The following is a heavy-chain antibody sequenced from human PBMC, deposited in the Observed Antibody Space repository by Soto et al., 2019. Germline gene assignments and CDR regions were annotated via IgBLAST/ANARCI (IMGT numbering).Heavy chain of an antibody. J-gene: IGHJ5*02. Sequence: EVQLVESGGGLVKPGGSLRLSCAASGFIFTRYSMNWVRQAPGKGLEWVSSISSRGSYIYYTESVKGRFTISRDNAKNSLYLQMDNLRAEDTAVYYCGRDRSHYAGVGKIDPWGQGTLVTVSS. V-gene: IGHV3-21*01. CDR1: GFIFTRYS. CDR3: GRDRSHYAGVGKIDP. D-gene: IGHD3-10*01. CDR2: ISSRGSYI.